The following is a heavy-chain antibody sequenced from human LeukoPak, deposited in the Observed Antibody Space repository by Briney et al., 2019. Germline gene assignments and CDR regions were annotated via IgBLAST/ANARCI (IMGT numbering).Heavy chain of an antibody. D-gene: IGHD6-19*01. CDR1: GFAFTRHA. J-gene: IGHJ1*01. Sequence: PGGSLRLSCAASGFAFTRHAMHWVRQAPGKGLEWVAYIYYDGIDKNYADTVKGRFTISRDNSKNTLYLQMNSLRAEDTAVYYCAKDHGSGWYSRYFQHWGQGTLVTVSS. V-gene: IGHV3-30*02. CDR3: AKDHGSGWYSRYFQH. CDR2: IYYDGIDK.